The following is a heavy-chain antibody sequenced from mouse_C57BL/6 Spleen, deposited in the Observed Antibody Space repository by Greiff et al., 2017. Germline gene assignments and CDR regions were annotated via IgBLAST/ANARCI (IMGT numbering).Heavy chain of an antibody. CDR3: ARGGDSSFAY. Sequence: EVKLLESGPGLVKPSQSLSLTCSVTGYSITSGYYWNWIRQFPGNKLEWMGYISYDGSNNYNPSLKNRISITRDTSKNQFFLKLNSVTTEDTATYYCARGGDSSFAYWGQGTLVTVSA. CDR2: ISYDGSN. V-gene: IGHV3-6*01. CDR1: GYSITSGYY. J-gene: IGHJ3*01.